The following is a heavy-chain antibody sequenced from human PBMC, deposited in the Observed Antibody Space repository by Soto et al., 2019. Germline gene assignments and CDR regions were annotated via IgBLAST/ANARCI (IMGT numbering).Heavy chain of an antibody. D-gene: IGHD6-13*01. Sequence: QVQLKQSGPEVRKPGASVRVSCKASGYIFTNFGISWVRQAPGQGLAWMGWISGYNDNTHYAQKLQGRVSMTTDTSTGTAYMDLRSLRSDDTAIYYCVRDSSSWSYYYYGMDVWGQGTTVTVSS. CDR1: GYIFTNFG. V-gene: IGHV1-18*01. CDR2: ISGYNDNT. J-gene: IGHJ6*02. CDR3: VRDSSSWSYYYYGMDV.